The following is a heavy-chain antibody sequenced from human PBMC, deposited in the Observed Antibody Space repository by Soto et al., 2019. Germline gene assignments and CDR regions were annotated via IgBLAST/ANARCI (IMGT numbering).Heavy chain of an antibody. J-gene: IGHJ4*01. D-gene: IGHD1-26*01. Sequence: PSHTLSLTCAITGDSVSSNSAGWSWVRQSPSRGLEWLGRTYYRSKWYYEYAVSVRGRITINPDTSKNQYSLQLNSVTPEDTAVYFCARGEQYTGRIFDYWGQGPLVTVS. CDR3: ARGEQYTGRIFDY. CDR1: GDSVSSNSAG. CDR2: TYYRSKWYY. V-gene: IGHV6-1*01.